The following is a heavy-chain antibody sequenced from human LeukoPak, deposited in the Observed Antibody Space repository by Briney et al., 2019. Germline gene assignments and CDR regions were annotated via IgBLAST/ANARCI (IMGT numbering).Heavy chain of an antibody. CDR1: GYTFTSYA. J-gene: IGHJ5*02. CDR2: INAGNGNT. CDR3: AREGGYCSGGSCYFWFDP. V-gene: IGHV1-3*01. D-gene: IGHD2-15*01. Sequence: ASVKVSCKASGYTFTSYAMHWVRQAPGQRLEWMGWINAGNGNTKYSQKFQGRATITRDTSASTAYMELSSLRSEDTAVYYCAREGGYCSGGSCYFWFDPWGQGTLVTVSS.